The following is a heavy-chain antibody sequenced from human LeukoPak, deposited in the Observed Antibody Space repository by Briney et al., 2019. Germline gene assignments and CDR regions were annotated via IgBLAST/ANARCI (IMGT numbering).Heavy chain of an antibody. D-gene: IGHD5-18*01. J-gene: IGHJ4*02. CDR1: GFTFSSYG. CDR2: IWYDGSNK. CDR3: ARERVVDTAMVIDY. V-gene: IGHV3-33*01. Sequence: PGRSLRLSCAASGFTFSSYGMHWVRQAPGKGLEWVAGIWYDGSNKYYADSVKGRFTISRDNSKNTLYLQMNSLRAEDTAVYYCARERVVDTAMVIDYWGQGTLVTVSS.